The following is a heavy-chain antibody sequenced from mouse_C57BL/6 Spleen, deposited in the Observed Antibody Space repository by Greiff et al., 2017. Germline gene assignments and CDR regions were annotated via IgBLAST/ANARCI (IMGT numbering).Heavy chain of an antibody. CDR3: ARGGDGYPY. J-gene: IGHJ2*01. CDR2: IYPGDGDT. V-gene: IGHV1-82*01. Sequence: VKLMESGPELVKPGASVKISCKASGYAFSSSWMNWVKQRPGKGLEWIGRIYPGDGDTNYNGKFKGKATLNADKSSSTAYMQLSSLTSEDSAVYFCARGGDGYPYWGQGTTLTVSS. D-gene: IGHD2-3*01. CDR1: GYAFSSSW.